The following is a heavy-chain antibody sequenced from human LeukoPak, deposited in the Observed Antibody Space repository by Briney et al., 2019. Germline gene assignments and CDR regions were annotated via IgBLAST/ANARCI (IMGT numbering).Heavy chain of an antibody. J-gene: IGHJ4*02. D-gene: IGHD2-15*01. Sequence: ASVKVSXKASGYTFTGYYMHWVRQAPGQGLEWMGRINPNSGGTNYAQKFQGRVTMTGNTSISTAYMELSRLRSDDTAVYYCARTLGYCSGGSCYPSYYFDYWGQGTLVTVSS. CDR3: ARTLGYCSGGSCYPSYYFDY. CDR1: GYTFTGYY. CDR2: INPNSGGT. V-gene: IGHV1-2*06.